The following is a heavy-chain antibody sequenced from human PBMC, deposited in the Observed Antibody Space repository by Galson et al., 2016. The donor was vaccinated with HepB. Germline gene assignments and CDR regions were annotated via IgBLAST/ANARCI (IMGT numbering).Heavy chain of an antibody. CDR3: AREARRDGYNLDY. Sequence: SVKVSCKASGYTFTVYYIQWVRQAPGQGLEWMGRINPNSGGTNYPQRFQGRVNMTRDTSINTVYMELTSLRSDDTAVYYCAREARRDGYNLDYGGQGTLVTVSS. CDR2: INPNSGGT. J-gene: IGHJ4*02. D-gene: IGHD5-24*01. CDR1: GYTFTVYY. V-gene: IGHV1-2*06.